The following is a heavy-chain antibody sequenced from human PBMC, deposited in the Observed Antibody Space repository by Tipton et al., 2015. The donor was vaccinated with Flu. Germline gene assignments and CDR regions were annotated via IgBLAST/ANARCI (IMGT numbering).Heavy chain of an antibody. CDR3: ARLKYGGSYMWYFDL. J-gene: IGHJ2*01. D-gene: IGHD1-26*01. Sequence: TLSLTCTVSGDSISSGTYYWRWFRQPAGKGLEWIGRIYTSGSTSYNSSLKSRVTISVDTSKNQFSLKMTSVTATDTAVYYCARLKYGGSYMWYFDLWGRGTLVTVSS. CDR2: IYTSGST. V-gene: IGHV4-61*02. CDR1: GDSISSGTYY.